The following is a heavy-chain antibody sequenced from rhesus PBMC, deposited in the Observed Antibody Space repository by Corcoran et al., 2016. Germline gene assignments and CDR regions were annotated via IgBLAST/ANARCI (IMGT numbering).Heavy chain of an antibody. D-gene: IGHD5-12*01. J-gene: IGHJ6*01. CDR2: MNGKSSIT. V-gene: IGHV4-80*01. CDR1: GASISSSW. CDR3: ARNGGGYSYRDYYGLDS. Sequence: QVQLQESGPGLVKPSETLSLTCAVSGASISSSWWSWIRQPPGKDLEWIGEMNGKSSITYYNPSLKSRVTISKDASKNPFSLKLSSVTAADTAVYYGARNGGGYSYRDYYGLDSWGQGVVVTVSS.